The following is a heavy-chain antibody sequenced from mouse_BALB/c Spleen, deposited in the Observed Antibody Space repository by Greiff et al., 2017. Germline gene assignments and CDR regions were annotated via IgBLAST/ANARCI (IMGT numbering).Heavy chain of an antibody. CDR3: ARGYYGSSSYWYFDV. D-gene: IGHD1-1*01. CDR1: GYTFTSYW. Sequence: VKLMESGAELAKPGASVKMSCKASGYTFTSYWMHWVKQRPGQGLEWIGYINPSTGYTEYNQKFKDKATLTADKSSSTAYMQLSSLTSEDSAVYYCARGYYGSSSYWYFDVWGAGTTVTVSS. CDR2: INPSTGYT. J-gene: IGHJ1*01. V-gene: IGHV1-7*01.